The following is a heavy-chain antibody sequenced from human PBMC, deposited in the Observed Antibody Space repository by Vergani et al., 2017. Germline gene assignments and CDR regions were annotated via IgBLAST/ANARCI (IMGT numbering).Heavy chain of an antibody. CDR2: IDPNSVDT. D-gene: IGHD3-10*01. V-gene: IGHV1-2*06. CDR1: GFTFTSYH. Sequence: QVQLVQSGAEVKKPGASVRVSCKASGFTFTSYHIHWVRQAPGQGLDWLGRIDPNSVDTRYSQRFQDRVTITRDTTINTAYLDLSRLKNEDTAVYFCAREKWEGFYVLGSWGHGRDVWGEGTTVIVSS. J-gene: IGHJ6*04. CDR3: AREKWEGFYVLGSWGHGRDV.